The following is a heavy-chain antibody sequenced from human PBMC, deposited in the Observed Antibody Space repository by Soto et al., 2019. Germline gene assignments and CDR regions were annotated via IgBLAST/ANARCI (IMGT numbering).Heavy chain of an antibody. CDR1: GFTFSSYG. CDR3: AKDGGNSPFDY. D-gene: IGHD2-21*02. CDR2: ISYDGSNK. Sequence: QVQLVESGGGVVQPGRSLRLSCAASGFTFSSYGMHWVRQAPSKGLEWVAVISYDGSNKYYADSVKGRFTISRDNSKNTLYLQMNSLRAEDTAVYYCAKDGGNSPFDYWGQGTLVTVSS. J-gene: IGHJ4*02. V-gene: IGHV3-30*18.